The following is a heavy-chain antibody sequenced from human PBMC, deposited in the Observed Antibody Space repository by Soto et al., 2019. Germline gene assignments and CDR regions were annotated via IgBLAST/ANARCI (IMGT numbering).Heavy chain of an antibody. CDR2: IWYDGSNK. CDR3: AIFFFQAEDGIRDTVPVSAFLLNRSSDL. D-gene: IGHD2-15*01. V-gene: IGHV3-33*01. J-gene: IGHJ2*01. Sequence: KGLEWVGDIWYDGSNKFYCDSVKGRFIISRDNSKNTLYLQRNSLRAKDTAVYYCAIFFFQAEDGIRDTVPVSAFLLNRSSDL.